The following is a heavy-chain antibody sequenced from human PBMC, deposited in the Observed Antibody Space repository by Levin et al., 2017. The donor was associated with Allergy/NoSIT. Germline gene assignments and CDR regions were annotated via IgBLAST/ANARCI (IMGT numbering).Heavy chain of an antibody. Sequence: SQTLSLTCAVYGGSFSGYYWSWIRQPPGKGLEWIGEINHSGSTNYNPSLKSRVTISVDTSKNQFSLKLSSVTAADTAVYYCARGPPHCSSTSCCGCFDYWGQGTLVTVSS. CDR3: ARGPPHCSSTSCCGCFDY. CDR1: GGSFSGYY. D-gene: IGHD2-2*01. V-gene: IGHV4-34*01. CDR2: INHSGST. J-gene: IGHJ4*02.